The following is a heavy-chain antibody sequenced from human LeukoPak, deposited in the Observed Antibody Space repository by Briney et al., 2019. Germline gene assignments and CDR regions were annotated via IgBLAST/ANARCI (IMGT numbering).Heavy chain of an antibody. CDR3: ARDGPYSGYYFDY. D-gene: IGHD6-19*01. CDR2: ISSNSHCI. V-gene: IGHV3-21*01. J-gene: IGHJ4*02. CDR1: RFNFDEYS. Sequence: GGSLRLSCVASRFNFDEYSMDWVRQVPGKGLEWVSSISSNSHCIYYADSVKGRFTITRDNAEKSLYLQMNSLRAEDTAVYYCARDGPYSGYYFDYWGQGTLVTVSS.